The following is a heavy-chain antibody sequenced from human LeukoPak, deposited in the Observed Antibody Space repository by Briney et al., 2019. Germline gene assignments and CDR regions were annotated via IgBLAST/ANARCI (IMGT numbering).Heavy chain of an antibody. D-gene: IGHD3/OR15-3a*01. V-gene: IGHV4-38-2*02. CDR1: GYSISSGYY. Sequence: PSETLSLTCTVSGYSISSGYYWGWIRQPPGKGLEWIGSIYHSGSTYYNPSLKSRVTISVDTSKNQFSLKLSSVTAADMAVYYCARVPLWTVAYFDYWGQGTLVTVSS. CDR3: ARVPLWTVAYFDY. CDR2: IYHSGST. J-gene: IGHJ4*02.